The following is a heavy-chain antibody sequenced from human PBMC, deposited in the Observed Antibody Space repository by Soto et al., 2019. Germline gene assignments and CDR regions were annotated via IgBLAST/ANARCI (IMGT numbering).Heavy chain of an antibody. J-gene: IGHJ2*01. V-gene: IGHV4-4*02. D-gene: IGHD2-21*02. CDR2: IYHSGST. CDR1: GGSISSSNW. CDR3: ARPKQPYFGRDSYYVLAYWYFDL. Sequence: SETLSLTCAVSGGSISSSNWWSWVRQPPGKGLEWNGEIYHSGSTNYNPSLKSRVTISVDKSKNQFSLKLSSVTAADTAMYYCARPKQPYFGRDSYYVLAYWYFDLWGRGTPVTVSS.